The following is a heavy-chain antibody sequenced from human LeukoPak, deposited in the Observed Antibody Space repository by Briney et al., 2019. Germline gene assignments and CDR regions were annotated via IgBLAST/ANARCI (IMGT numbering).Heavy chain of an antibody. D-gene: IGHD3-10*01. V-gene: IGHV3-23*01. CDR1: GFTFSSYV. CDR2: ISGSGTST. J-gene: IGHJ4*02. CDR3: AGRSGSKDY. Sequence: GRSLRLSCAASGFTFSSYVMNWVRQAPGKGLEWVSAISGSGTSTYYVDSVKGRFTISRDNSKNTLSLQVDSLRVEDTAVYYCAGRSGSKDYWGQGTLVSVSS.